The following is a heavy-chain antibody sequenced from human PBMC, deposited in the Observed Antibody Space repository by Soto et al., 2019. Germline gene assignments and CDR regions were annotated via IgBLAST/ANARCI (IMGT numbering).Heavy chain of an antibody. V-gene: IGHV3-7*04. CDR1: GFTFSSYW. Sequence: EVQVVESGGGLVQPGGSLRLSXXXXGFTFSSYWMSWVRQAPGKGLEWVANIKQDGSEKYYVDSVKGRFTISRDNAKNSLYLQMNSLRAEDTAVYYCARRDGYNSLYFDYWGQGTLVTVSS. CDR3: ARRDGYNSLYFDY. D-gene: IGHD5-12*01. CDR2: IKQDGSEK. J-gene: IGHJ4*02.